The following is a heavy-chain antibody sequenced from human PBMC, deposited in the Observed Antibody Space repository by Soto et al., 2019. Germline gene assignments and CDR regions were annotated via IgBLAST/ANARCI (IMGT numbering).Heavy chain of an antibody. V-gene: IGHV1-8*02. CDR2: MNPNSGNT. CDR3: ARTAYCSATPCSMSKTWYYFQY. Sequence: ASVKVSCKASAYTFTNYDINWARQATGQGLEWMGWMNPNSGNTGYAQKFQGRVTMTRNTSIPSAYLELTSLRSDDTAVYYCARTAYCSATPCSMSKTWYYFQYWGQGTPVTVSS. J-gene: IGHJ4*02. CDR1: AYTFTNYD. D-gene: IGHD2-2*01.